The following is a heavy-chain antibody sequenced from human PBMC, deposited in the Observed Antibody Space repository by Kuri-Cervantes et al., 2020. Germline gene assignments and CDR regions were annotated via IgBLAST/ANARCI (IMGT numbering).Heavy chain of an antibody. CDR1: GGSISSGGYY. V-gene: IGHV4-31*02. D-gene: IGHD1-1*01. CDR3: ASRPWSDAFDI. Sequence: SCTVSGGSISSGGYYWSWIRQHPGKGLEWIGYIYYSGSTYYNPSLKSRVTISVDTSKNQFSLKLSSVTAADTAVYYCASRPWSDAFDIWGQGTMVTVSS. J-gene: IGHJ3*02. CDR2: IYYSGST.